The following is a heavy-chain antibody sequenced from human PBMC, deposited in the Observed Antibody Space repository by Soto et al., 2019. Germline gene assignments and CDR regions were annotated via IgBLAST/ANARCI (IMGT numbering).Heavy chain of an antibody. CDR2: IAFDGSNK. Sequence: GGSLRLSCVGSGFTFGSHAMNWVRQAPGKGLGWVSVIAFDGSNKYYADSVRGRFTISRDNSKNTLFLQMDSLRPDDSAIYYCARSYGPFYDSSYYGLARNYFDYWGQGTLVTVSS. D-gene: IGHD3-22*01. V-gene: IGHV3-30*04. CDR1: GFTFGSHA. J-gene: IGHJ4*02. CDR3: ARSYGPFYDSSYYGLARNYFDY.